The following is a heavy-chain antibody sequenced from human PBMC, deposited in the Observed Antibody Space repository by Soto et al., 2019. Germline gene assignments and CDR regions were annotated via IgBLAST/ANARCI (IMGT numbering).Heavy chain of an antibody. CDR1: GFTFSSYS. CDR2: ISSSSTYI. Sequence: GGSLRLSCAASGFTFSSYSMNWVRQAPGKGLEWVSSISSSSTYIYYADSVKGRFTISRDNAKNSLYLQMNSLRAEDTAVYYCARDLTNMPGEALWGQGTLVTVSS. V-gene: IGHV3-21*01. D-gene: IGHD3-16*01. CDR3: ARDLTNMPGEAL. J-gene: IGHJ4*02.